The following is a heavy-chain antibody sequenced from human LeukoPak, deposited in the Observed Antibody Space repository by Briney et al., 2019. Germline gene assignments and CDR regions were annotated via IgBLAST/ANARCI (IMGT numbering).Heavy chain of an antibody. CDR1: GGSISSYY. CDR3: ARTTRDAFDI. J-gene: IGHJ3*02. V-gene: IGHV4-59*01. CDR2: IYYSGST. Sequence: SETLPLTCTVSGGSISSYYWSWIRQPPGKGLEWIGYIYYSGSTNYNPSLKSRVTISVDTSKNQFSLKLSSVTAADTAVYYCARTTRDAFDIWGQGTMVTVSS. D-gene: IGHD1-1*01.